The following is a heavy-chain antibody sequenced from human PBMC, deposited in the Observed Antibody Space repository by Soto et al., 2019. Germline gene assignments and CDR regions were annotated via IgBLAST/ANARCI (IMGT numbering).Heavy chain of an antibody. CDR1: GGSISSGGYY. J-gene: IGHJ6*02. V-gene: IGHV4-31*03. D-gene: IGHD3-3*01. CDR3: ARGIRGDFWSGYLNYYYYGMDV. CDR2: IYYSGST. Sequence: TLSLTCTVSGGSISSGGYYWSWIRQHPGKGLEWIGYIYYSGSTYYNPSLKSRVTISVDTSKNQFSLKLSSVTAADTAVYYCARGIRGDFWSGYLNYYYYGMDVWGQGTTVTVS.